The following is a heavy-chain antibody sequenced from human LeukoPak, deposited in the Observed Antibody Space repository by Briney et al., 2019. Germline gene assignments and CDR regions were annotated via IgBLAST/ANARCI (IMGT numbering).Heavy chain of an antibody. CDR3: ARRLEESHAFDI. CDR1: GGSISSYY. Sequence: SETLSLTCTVSGGSISSYYWSWIRQPPGKGLEWIGYIYYSGSTNYNPSLKSRVTISVDTSKNQFSLKLSSVTAADTAVYYCARRLEESHAFDIWGQGTMVTVSS. D-gene: IGHD3-10*01. V-gene: IGHV4-59*08. CDR2: IYYSGST. J-gene: IGHJ3*02.